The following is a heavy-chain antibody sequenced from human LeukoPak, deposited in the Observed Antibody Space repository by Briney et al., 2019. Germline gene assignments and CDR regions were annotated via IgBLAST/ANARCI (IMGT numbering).Heavy chain of an antibody. CDR1: GGSFSGYY. Sequence: SETLSLTCAVYGGSFSGYYWSWIRQPPGKGLEWIGEINHSGSTNYNPSLKSRVTISVDTSKNQFSLKLSSVTAADTAVYYCARQGTLSSYYGSGSYKAFDIWGQGTMVTVSS. CDR3: ARQGTLSSYYGSGSYKAFDI. D-gene: IGHD3-10*01. CDR2: INHSGST. J-gene: IGHJ3*02. V-gene: IGHV4-34*01.